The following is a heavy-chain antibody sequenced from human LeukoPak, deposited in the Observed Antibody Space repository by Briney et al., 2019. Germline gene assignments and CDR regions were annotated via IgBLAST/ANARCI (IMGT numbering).Heavy chain of an antibody. CDR1: GFTFSDYY. D-gene: IGHD2-15*01. CDR2: ISSSGSTI. V-gene: IGHV3-11*04. J-gene: IGHJ6*02. CDR3: ARDGYCSGGSCYFYYYGMDV. Sequence: GGSLRLSCAASGFTFSDYYMSWIRQAPGKGLEWVSYISSSGSTIYYADSVKGRFTISRDNAKNSLYLQMNSLRAEDTAVYYCARDGYCSGGSCYFYYYGMDVWGQGTTVTVSS.